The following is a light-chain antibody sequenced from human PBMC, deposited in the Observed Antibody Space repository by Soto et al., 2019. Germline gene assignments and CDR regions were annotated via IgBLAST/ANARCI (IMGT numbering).Light chain of an antibody. CDR1: QSVSSNY. J-gene: IGKJ4*01. CDR3: QQYGTAPAT. CDR2: GAT. V-gene: IGKV3-20*01. Sequence: EIVLTQSPGTLSLSPGERATLSCRASQSVSSNYIAWYQQKPAQAPRLLIYGATSRATGIPDRISGSGSGTDFTLTINRLEPEDFAVYSCQQYGTAPATFGGGTRVEIK.